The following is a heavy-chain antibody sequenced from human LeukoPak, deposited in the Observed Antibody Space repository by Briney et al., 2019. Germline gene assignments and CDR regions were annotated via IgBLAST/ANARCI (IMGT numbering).Heavy chain of an antibody. J-gene: IGHJ4*02. CDR2: ISTYNGNT. D-gene: IGHD6-13*01. CDR3: ATHITAVPY. CDR1: GYTFSSYD. V-gene: IGHV1-18*01. Sequence: XSVKVSCKASGYTFSSYDISWVRQAPGQGLEWMGWISTYNGNTRYAQKLQGRVTLTTDTSTSTAYMELRSLRSDDTAVYYCATHITAVPYWGQGTLVTVSS.